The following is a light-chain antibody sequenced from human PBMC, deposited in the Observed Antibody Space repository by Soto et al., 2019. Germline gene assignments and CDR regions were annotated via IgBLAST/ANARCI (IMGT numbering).Light chain of an antibody. J-gene: IGLJ2*01. CDR3: AVCDDSLAGRV. Sequence: QSVLTQPPSASGTPGQRVTISCSGSSSNIGSNAVTWYQHLPGTAPKLLIYGQNQRPAGVPARFSGSKSGTSASLAISGLQSEEEADYYCAVCDDSLAGRVFGGGTKLTVL. CDR2: GQN. CDR1: SSNIGSNA. V-gene: IGLV1-44*01.